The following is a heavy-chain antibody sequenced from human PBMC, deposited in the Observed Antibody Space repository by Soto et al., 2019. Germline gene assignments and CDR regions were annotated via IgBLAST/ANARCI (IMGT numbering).Heavy chain of an antibody. CDR3: ARSSTSSGADYYGVDV. CDR1: GGSLNRKA. J-gene: IGHJ6*02. D-gene: IGHD6-6*01. V-gene: IGHV1-69*12. Sequence: QVQLVQSGAEVKKPGSSVKVSCTPSGGSLNRKAISWLRQAPGQGLEWMGGIIPLFRTSNYAQKFQGRPTVTADESASTVYMELSGLRFDDTAIYYCARSSTSSGADYYGVDVWGQGTTVTVS. CDR2: IIPLFRTS.